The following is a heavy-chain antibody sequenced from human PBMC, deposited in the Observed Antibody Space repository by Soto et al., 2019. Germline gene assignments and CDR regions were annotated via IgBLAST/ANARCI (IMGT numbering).Heavy chain of an antibody. J-gene: IGHJ4*02. CDR3: ARDKGYCSGTSCPVFDY. CDR1: GGTLSSYT. Sequence: QVQLVQSGAEVKKPGSSVKVSCKASGGTLSSYTFSWVRQAPGQGLEWMGRVIPNLGVTNYAKKFQGRFTIVVDTSTSTAYMELNSRRYEYTAVYYCARDKGYCSGTSCPVFDYWGQGTLVTVSS. V-gene: IGHV1-69*08. D-gene: IGHD2-15*01. CDR2: VIPNLGVT.